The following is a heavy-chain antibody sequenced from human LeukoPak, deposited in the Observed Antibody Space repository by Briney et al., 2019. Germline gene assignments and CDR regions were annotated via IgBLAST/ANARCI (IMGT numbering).Heavy chain of an antibody. Sequence: PGGSLRLSCAASGITFGNNWMRWVRQGPGKGLVWISRINSDGGGAIYADSVKGRFTVSRDNAKNTPYLQMNSLRAEDTAVYYCARDVPHNWFDTWGQGTLVTASS. CDR2: INSDGGGA. CDR3: ARDVPHNWFDT. V-gene: IGHV3-74*01. J-gene: IGHJ5*02. CDR1: GITFGNNW.